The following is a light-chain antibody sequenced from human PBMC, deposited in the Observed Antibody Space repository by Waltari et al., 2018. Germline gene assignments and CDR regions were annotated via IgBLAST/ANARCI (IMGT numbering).Light chain of an antibody. J-gene: IGKJ4*01. CDR3: QQYGSSHYDSSPFT. CDR2: GAS. V-gene: IGKV3-20*01. CDR1: QIVSDNY. Sequence: IVLTQSPGTLSLSSGERATLSVRASQIVSDNYLAWYQQKPGQAHRLLSYGASNRATGIPDRFSGSGSGTDFTLTISRLEPEDFAVYHCQQYGSSHYDSSPFTFGGGTKVEIK.